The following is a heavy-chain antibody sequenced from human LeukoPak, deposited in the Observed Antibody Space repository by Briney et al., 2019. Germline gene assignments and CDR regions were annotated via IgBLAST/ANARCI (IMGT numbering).Heavy chain of an antibody. J-gene: IGHJ4*02. Sequence: GGSLRLSCAASGFTFSSYWMSWVRQAPGKGLEWVANIKQDGSEKYYVDSVKGRFTISRDNAKNSLYLQMNSLRAEDTAVYYCARDARDYYDSSGYHDYWGQGTLVTVSS. V-gene: IGHV3-7*01. D-gene: IGHD3-22*01. CDR1: GFTFSSYW. CDR2: IKQDGSEK. CDR3: ARDARDYYDSSGYHDY.